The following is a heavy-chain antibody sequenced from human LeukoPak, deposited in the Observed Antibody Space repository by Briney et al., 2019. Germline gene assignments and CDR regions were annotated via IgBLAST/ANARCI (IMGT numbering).Heavy chain of an antibody. J-gene: IGHJ4*02. CDR3: ARLKRNGYYDSSGYYYFDY. Sequence: GGSLRLSCAASGFTFSSYGMHWVRQAPGKGLEWVAFIRYDGSNKYYADSVKGRFTVSRDNAKNSLYLQMNSLRAEDTAVYYCARLKRNGYYDSSGYYYFDYWGQGTLVTVSS. CDR2: IRYDGSNK. CDR1: GFTFSSYG. V-gene: IGHV3-30*02. D-gene: IGHD3-22*01.